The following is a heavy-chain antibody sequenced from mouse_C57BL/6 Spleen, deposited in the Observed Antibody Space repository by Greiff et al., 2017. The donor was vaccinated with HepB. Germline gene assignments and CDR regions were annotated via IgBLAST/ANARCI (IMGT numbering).Heavy chain of an antibody. V-gene: IGHV5-4*01. D-gene: IGHD2-4*01. CDR3: ARDNYDLFAY. J-gene: IGHJ3*01. CDR1: GFTFSSYA. Sequence: EVKLVESGGGLVKPGGSLKLSCAASGFTFSSYAMSWVRQTPEKRLEWVATISDGGSYTYYPDNVKGRFTISRDNAKNNLYLQMSHLKSEDTAMYYCARDNYDLFAYWGQGTLVTVSA. CDR2: ISDGGSYT.